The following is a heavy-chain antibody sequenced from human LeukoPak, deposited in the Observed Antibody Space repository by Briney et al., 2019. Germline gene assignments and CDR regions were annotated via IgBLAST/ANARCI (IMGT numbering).Heavy chain of an antibody. CDR3: ARVGRITMIVDPSGFHFDY. CDR2: ISSSGSTI. CDR1: GFTLSSYE. D-gene: IGHD3-22*01. V-gene: IGHV3-48*03. Sequence: GGSLRLSCAASGFTLSSYEMNWVRQAPGKGLEWVSYISSSGSTIYYADSVKGRFTISRDNAKNSLYLQMNSLRAEDTAVYYCARVGRITMIVDPSGFHFDYWGQGTLVTVSS. J-gene: IGHJ4*02.